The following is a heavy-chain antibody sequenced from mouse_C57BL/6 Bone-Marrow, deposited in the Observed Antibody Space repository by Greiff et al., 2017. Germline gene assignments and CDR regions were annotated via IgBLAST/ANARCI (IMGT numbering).Heavy chain of an antibody. V-gene: IGHV1-59*01. Sequence: VQLQQPGAELVRPGTSVKLSCKASGYTFTSYWMHWVKQRPGQGLEWIGVIDPSDSYTNYNQKFKGKATLTVDTSSSTAYMQLSSLTSEDSAVYYCARGGLETAMDYWGQGTSVTVSS. J-gene: IGHJ4*01. D-gene: IGHD3-1*01. CDR2: IDPSDSYT. CDR1: GYTFTSYW. CDR3: ARGGLETAMDY.